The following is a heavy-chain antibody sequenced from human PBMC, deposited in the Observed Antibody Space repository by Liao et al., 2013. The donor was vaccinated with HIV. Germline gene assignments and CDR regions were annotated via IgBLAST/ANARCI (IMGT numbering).Heavy chain of an antibody. V-gene: IGHV4-34*02. CDR3: ARGSSRAEYYYDSRGYYTLNDAFDI. D-gene: IGHD3-22*01. CDR1: GGSFSGYY. CDR2: VNHSGST. Sequence: QVQLQQWGAGLLKTSETLSLTCAVYGGSFSGYYWSWIRQPPREGAWSGLGKVNHSGSTNYNPSLKSRVTMSVDTSKNQFSLKLTSVTAADTAVYYCARGSSRAEYYYDSRGYYTLNDAFDIWGQGTMVTISS. J-gene: IGHJ3*02.